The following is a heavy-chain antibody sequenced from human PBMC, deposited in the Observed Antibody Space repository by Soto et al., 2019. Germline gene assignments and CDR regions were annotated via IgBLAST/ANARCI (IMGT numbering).Heavy chain of an antibody. CDR1: GASIGTSNW. V-gene: IGHV4-4*02. D-gene: IGHD4-4*01. CDR2: IHDSGST. CDR3: ARGMTTVTTLDY. J-gene: IGHJ4*02. Sequence: PSETLSLTCAVSGASIGTSNWWSWVRQSPGKGLEWIGEIHDSGSTEYNPSLKSRVTISLDKSKNQFSLNVSSVTAADTAVYYCARGMTTVTTLDYWGQGTLVTVSS.